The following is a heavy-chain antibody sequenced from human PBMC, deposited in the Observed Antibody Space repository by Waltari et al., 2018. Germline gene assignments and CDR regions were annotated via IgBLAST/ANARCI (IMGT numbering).Heavy chain of an antibody. CDR3: ARTSIVYYYYGMDV. CDR2: IYTSGST. V-gene: IGHV4-61*09. J-gene: IGHJ6*02. CDR1: GGSISTGSYY. Sequence: QVQLQESGPXLVKPSQTLSLTCTVSGGSISTGSYYWSWIRQPAGKGLEWIGYIYTSGSTNYNPSLKXXVTISVDTSKNQFSLKLXSVTAADTAVYYCARTSIVYYYYGMDVWGQGTXXXVSS. D-gene: IGHD3-3*02.